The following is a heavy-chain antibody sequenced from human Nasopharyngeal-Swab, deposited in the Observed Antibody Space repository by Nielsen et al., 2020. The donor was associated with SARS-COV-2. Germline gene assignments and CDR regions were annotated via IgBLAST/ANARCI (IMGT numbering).Heavy chain of an antibody. CDR1: GGSMSSSGYH. V-gene: IGHV4-39*01. CDR3: VRREYSNRLDP. Sequence: SETLSLTCTVAGGSMSSSGYHWGWIRQPPGKELEWIGSIHYGGGTYYNPSLSRRVTLAVDASRNQFSLTVTSVTAADTALYYCVRREYSNRLDPWGQGTLVTVSS. CDR2: IHYGGGT. D-gene: IGHD2/OR15-2a*01. J-gene: IGHJ5*02.